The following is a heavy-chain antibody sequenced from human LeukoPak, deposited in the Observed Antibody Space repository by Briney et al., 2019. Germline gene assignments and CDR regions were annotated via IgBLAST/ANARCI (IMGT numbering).Heavy chain of an antibody. V-gene: IGHV4-34*01. CDR1: GGSFSGYY. CDR3: ARETGYSSGRKRRPHMDV. Sequence: SETLSLTCAVYGGSFSGYYWSWIRQPPGKGLEWIGEINHSGSTNYNPSLKSRVTISLDTSKNQFSLKLSSVTAADTAVYYCARETGYSSGRKRRPHMDVWGKGTTVTVSS. J-gene: IGHJ6*04. CDR2: INHSGST. D-gene: IGHD6-19*01.